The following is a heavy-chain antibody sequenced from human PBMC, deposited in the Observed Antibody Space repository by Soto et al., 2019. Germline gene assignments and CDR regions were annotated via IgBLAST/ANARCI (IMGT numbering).Heavy chain of an antibody. V-gene: IGHV4-31*03. D-gene: IGHD1-20*01. CDR2: TYYSVNT. J-gene: IGHJ4*02. CDR1: GVSISSGGFY. CDR3: ARSKGYNWNPASFDF. Sequence: SETLSLTCTVTGVSISSGGFYWSWFRQHPGKGLEWIGYTYYSVNTYYNPSLKSRTTISVDTSKNQFSLKLSSLTAADTAVYYRARSKGYNWNPASFDFWGQGTVVTVSS.